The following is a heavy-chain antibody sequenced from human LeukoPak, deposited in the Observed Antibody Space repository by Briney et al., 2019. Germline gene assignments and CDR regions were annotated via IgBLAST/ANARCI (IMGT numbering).Heavy chain of an antibody. CDR3: ARSIAARPDWWFDP. J-gene: IGHJ5*02. D-gene: IGHD6-6*01. V-gene: IGHV4-39*07. Sequence: PSETLSLTCTVSSGSISSSSYYWGWIRQPPGKGLEWIGSIYYSGSTYYNPSLKSRVTISVDTSKNQFSLKLRSVTAADTAVYYCARSIAARPDWWFDPWGQGTLVTVSS. CDR1: SGSISSSSYY. CDR2: IYYSGST.